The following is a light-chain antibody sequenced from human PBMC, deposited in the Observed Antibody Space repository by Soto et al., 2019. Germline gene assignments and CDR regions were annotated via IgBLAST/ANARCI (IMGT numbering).Light chain of an antibody. CDR2: WAS. Sequence: DIVMTQSPDSLAVSLGQRATINCKSSQSIFHSPHNKNYLAWYQQTPGQPPKLLIYWASTRESGVPDRLSGSGSGTAFTLTISSLEAEDVAVYYSHQYYSSPRTFGQGTRVEI. CDR1: QSIFHSPHNKNY. CDR3: HQYYSSPRT. V-gene: IGKV4-1*01. J-gene: IGKJ1*01.